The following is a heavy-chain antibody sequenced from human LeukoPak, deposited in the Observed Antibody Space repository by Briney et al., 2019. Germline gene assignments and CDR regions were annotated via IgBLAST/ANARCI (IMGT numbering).Heavy chain of an antibody. V-gene: IGHV4-34*01. J-gene: IGHJ4*02. CDR2: INHSGST. CDR1: GGSFSGYY. Sequence: PSETLSLTCAVYGGSFSGYYWSWIRQPPGKGLEWIGEINHSGSTNYNPSLKSRVTISVDTSKNQSSLKLSSVTVADTAVYYCARGRVGATKPYDYWGQGTLVTVSS. CDR3: ARGRVGATKPYDY. D-gene: IGHD1-26*01.